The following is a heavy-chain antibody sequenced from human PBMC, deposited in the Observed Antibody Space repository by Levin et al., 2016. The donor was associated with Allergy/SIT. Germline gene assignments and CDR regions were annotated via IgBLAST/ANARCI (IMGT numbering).Heavy chain of an antibody. J-gene: IGHJ3*02. CDR3: ASVVGATFDAFDI. CDR2: IYYSGST. CDR1: GGSISSYY. D-gene: IGHD1-26*01. Sequence: SETLSLTCTVSGGSISSYYWSWIRQPPGKGLEWIGYIYYSGSTNYNPSLKSRVTISVDTSKNQFSLKLSSVTAADTAVYYCASVVGATFDAFDIWGQGTMVTVSS. V-gene: IGHV4-59*01.